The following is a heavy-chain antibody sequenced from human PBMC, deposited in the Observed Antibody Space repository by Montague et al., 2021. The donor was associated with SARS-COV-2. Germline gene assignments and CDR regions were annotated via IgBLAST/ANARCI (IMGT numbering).Heavy chain of an antibody. Sequence: SLRLSCAASGFTFSSFAMSWVRQAPGQGLEWVSLMRGSDDSAYYADSVKGRFTISRDNSKNTLYLQMNSLRAEDTAIYYCAKDVRRGTAGRYGYWGQGTLGPVSS. CDR1: GFTFSSFA. D-gene: IGHD6-6*01. CDR3: AKDVRRGTAGRYGY. V-gene: IGHV3-23*01. CDR2: MRGSDDSA. J-gene: IGHJ4*02.